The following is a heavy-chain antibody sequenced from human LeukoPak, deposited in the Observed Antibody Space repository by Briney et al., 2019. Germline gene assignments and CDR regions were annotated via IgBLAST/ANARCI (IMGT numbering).Heavy chain of an antibody. CDR2: IYHSGST. D-gene: IGHD6-13*01. J-gene: IGHJ4*02. CDR3: AAGSDY. CDR1: GYSISSGYY. Sequence: SETLSLTCTVSGYSISSGYYWGWIRQPPGKGLEWNGSIYHSGSTYYNPSLKSRVTISVDTSKNQFSLKLSSVTAADTAVYYCAAGSDYWAQGTLVTVSS. V-gene: IGHV4-38-2*02.